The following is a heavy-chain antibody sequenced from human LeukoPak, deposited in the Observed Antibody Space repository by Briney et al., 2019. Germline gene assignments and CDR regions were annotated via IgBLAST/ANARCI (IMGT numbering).Heavy chain of an antibody. D-gene: IGHD2-21*02. Sequence: GGSLRLSCAASGFTFSSHWMSWVRQAPGKGLEWVANIKEDGSDRQYVGSVKGRFTISRDNAKNSLYLQMDSLRAEDTAVYYCARIGGDRHPIEYWGQGTLVTVSS. CDR3: ARIGGDRHPIEY. CDR1: GFTFSSHW. J-gene: IGHJ4*02. CDR2: IKEDGSDR. V-gene: IGHV3-7*05.